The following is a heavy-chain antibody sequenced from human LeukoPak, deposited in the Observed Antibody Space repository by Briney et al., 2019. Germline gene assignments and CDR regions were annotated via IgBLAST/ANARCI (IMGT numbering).Heavy chain of an antibody. CDR1: GFTFSSYG. J-gene: IGHJ3*02. Sequence: GGSLRLSCAASGFTFSSYGMHWVRQAPGKGLEWVAVIWYDGSNKYYADSVKGRFTISRDNSKNTLYLQMNSLRAEDTAVYYCAREGLGYSYVSDAFDIWGQGTMVTVSS. V-gene: IGHV3-33*01. CDR2: IWYDGSNK. D-gene: IGHD5-18*01. CDR3: AREGLGYSYVSDAFDI.